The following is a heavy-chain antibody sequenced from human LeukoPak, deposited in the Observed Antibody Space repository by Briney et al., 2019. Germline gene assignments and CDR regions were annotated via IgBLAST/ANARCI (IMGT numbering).Heavy chain of an antibody. J-gene: IGHJ5*02. CDR3: ARGPWYGWFDP. V-gene: IGHV4-31*03. CDR1: GGSISSGGYY. CDR2: IYYSGST. D-gene: IGHD6-13*01. Sequence: SETLSLTCTVSGGSISSGGYYWSWIRQHPGKGLEWIGYIYYSGSTYYNPSLKSRVTISVDTSKNQFSLELSSVTAADTAVYYCARGPWYGWFDPWGQGTLVTVSS.